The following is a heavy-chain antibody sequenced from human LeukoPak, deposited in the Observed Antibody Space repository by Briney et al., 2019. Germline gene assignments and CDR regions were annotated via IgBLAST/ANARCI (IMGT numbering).Heavy chain of an antibody. CDR1: GGSFSGYY. CDR3: ARGPGYSSGWYGD. Sequence: PSETLSLTCAVYGGSFSGYYWSWIRQPPGKGLEWIGEINHSGSTNYNPSLKSRVTISVDTSKNQFSLKLSSVTAADTAVYYCARGPGYSSGWYGDWGQGTLVTVSS. J-gene: IGHJ4*02. V-gene: IGHV4-34*01. D-gene: IGHD6-19*01. CDR2: INHSGST.